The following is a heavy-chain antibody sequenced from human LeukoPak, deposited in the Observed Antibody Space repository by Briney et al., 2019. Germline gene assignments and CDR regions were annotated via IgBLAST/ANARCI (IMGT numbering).Heavy chain of an antibody. Sequence: ASVKVSCKVSGYTLTELSMHWVRQAPGKGLEWMGGFDPEDCETIYAQKFQGRVTMTEDTSTDTAYMELSSLRSEDTAVYYCATDRTSGLTTIHDAFDIWGQGTMVTVSS. D-gene: IGHD4-11*01. CDR2: FDPEDCET. CDR1: GYTLTELS. V-gene: IGHV1-24*01. J-gene: IGHJ3*02. CDR3: ATDRTSGLTTIHDAFDI.